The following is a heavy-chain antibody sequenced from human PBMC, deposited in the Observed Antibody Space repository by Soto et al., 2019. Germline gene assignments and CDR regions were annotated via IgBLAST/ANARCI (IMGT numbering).Heavy chain of an antibody. CDR3: ARGRDIVGASEHYADY. Sequence: QVQLPQWGAGLLKPSETLSLTCAVYGGSFSGYYWSWIRQPPGKGLVCIGEIKHSGSTNYNPSLKSRVTISVDTAKNQFSLKLSSVTAADTAVYYCARGRDIVGASEHYADYWGQGTLVTVSS. J-gene: IGHJ4*02. CDR2: IKHSGST. V-gene: IGHV4-34*01. D-gene: IGHD1-26*01. CDR1: GGSFSGYY.